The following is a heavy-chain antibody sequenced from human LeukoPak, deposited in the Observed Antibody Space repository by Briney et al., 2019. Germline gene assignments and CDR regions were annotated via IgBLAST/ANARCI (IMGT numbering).Heavy chain of an antibody. D-gene: IGHD3-16*01. V-gene: IGHV3-21*04. Sequence: TGGSLRLSCAASGFTFSSYSMNWVRQAPGKGLEWVSSISGSSTYIYYADSVKGRFTISRDNAKNSLYLQMNSLRAEDTAVYYCARKVMSANDAFDIWGQGTMVTASS. CDR1: GFTFSSYS. CDR3: ARKVMSANDAFDI. J-gene: IGHJ3*02. CDR2: ISGSSTYI.